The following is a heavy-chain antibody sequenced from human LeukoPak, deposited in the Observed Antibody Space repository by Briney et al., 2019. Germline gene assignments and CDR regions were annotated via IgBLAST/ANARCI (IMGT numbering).Heavy chain of an antibody. CDR2: IYYSGST. CDR3: ARDPLMIADTRENPHRAIFDY. D-gene: IGHD3-22*01. V-gene: IGHV4-39*07. CDR1: GGSISSSSYY. J-gene: IGHJ4*02. Sequence: MPSETLSLTCTVSGGSISSSSYYWGWIRQPPGKGLEWIGSIYYSGSTYYNPSLKSRVTISVDTSKNQFSLKLSSVTAADTAVYYCARDPLMIADTRENPHRAIFDYWGQGTLVTVSS.